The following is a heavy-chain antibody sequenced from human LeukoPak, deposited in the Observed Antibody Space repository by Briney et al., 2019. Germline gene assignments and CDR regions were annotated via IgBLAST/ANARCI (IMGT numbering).Heavy chain of an antibody. D-gene: IGHD5-12*01. CDR3: ATKRDGFTL. CDR2: ISSSSSYI. Sequence: GGSLRLSCAASGFTFSSYSMNWVSQAPGKGLEWVSSISSSSSYIYYADSVKGRVTISRDNSNNMLFLQMNSLRAEDTALYYCATKRDGFTLWGQGTQVTVSS. V-gene: IGHV3-21*04. J-gene: IGHJ4*02. CDR1: GFTFSSYS.